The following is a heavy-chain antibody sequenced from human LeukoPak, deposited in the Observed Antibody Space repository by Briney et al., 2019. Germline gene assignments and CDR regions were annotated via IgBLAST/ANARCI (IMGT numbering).Heavy chain of an antibody. CDR1: GYTFTSYD. CDR3: ARGTETAGTWADY. CDR2: MSPNSGNT. J-gene: IGHJ4*02. V-gene: IGHV1-8*03. D-gene: IGHD6-13*01. Sequence: ASVKVSCKASGYTFTSYDINWVRQATGQGLEWMGWMSPNSGNTGYAQKFQGRVTITRNTSISTAYMELSGLRSEDTAVYYCARGTETAGTWADYWGQGTLVTVSS.